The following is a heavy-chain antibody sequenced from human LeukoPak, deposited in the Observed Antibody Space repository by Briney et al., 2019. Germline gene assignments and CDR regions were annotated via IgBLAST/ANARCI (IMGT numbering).Heavy chain of an antibody. D-gene: IGHD3-10*01. CDR3: ARDLSSWSSYGYLSQY. J-gene: IGHJ4*02. V-gene: IGHV1-18*01. CDR2: ISPYNDNT. Sequence: SVTFSCKASGYSFTSYGISWVRQAPGQGLEWMGWISPYNDNTDYAKKLQGRVTMTTDTSASTAYMELRSLTSDDTAVYYCARDLSSWSSYGYLSQYWGQGTLVTVSS. CDR1: GYSFTSYG.